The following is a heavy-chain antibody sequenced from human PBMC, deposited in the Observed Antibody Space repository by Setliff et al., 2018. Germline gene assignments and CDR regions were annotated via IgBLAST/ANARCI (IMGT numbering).Heavy chain of an antibody. V-gene: IGHV4-39*01. CDR2: IYDSGSS. Sequence: SETLSLTCTVSGGSVSNSGFFWGWLRQAPGKGLEWIGNIYDSGSSNYNASLKSRLIKTRDTSKNQISLKLTSVTAADTAVYYCGRGFSRIEGWGNWFDPWGQGILVTVSS. D-gene: IGHD2-15*01. J-gene: IGHJ5*02. CDR3: GRGFSRIEGWGNWFDP. CDR1: GGSVSNSGFF.